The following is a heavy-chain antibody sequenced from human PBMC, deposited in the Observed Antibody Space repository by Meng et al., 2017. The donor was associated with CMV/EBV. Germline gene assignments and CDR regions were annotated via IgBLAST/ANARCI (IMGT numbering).Heavy chain of an antibody. V-gene: IGHV4-39*01. CDR3: ASGIQLWFFGIDY. CDR2: IYYSGST. D-gene: IGHD5-18*01. J-gene: IGHJ4*02. CDR1: GGSISSSSYY. Sequence: SETLSLTCTVSGGSISSSSYYWGWIRQPPGKGLEWIGSIYYSGSTYYNPSLKSRVTISVDTSKNQFSLKLSSVTAADTAVYYCASGIQLWFFGIDYWGQGTLVTVSS.